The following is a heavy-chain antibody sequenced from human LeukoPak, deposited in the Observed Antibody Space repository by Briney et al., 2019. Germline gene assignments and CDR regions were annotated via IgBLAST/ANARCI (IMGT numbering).Heavy chain of an antibody. V-gene: IGHV3-20*04. CDR1: GFTYEDYG. CDR2: INWNGGST. CDR3: VREYCGGDCYPFDY. J-gene: IGHJ4*02. D-gene: IGHD2-21*02. Sequence: GGSLRLSCAASGFTYEDYGMSWVRQAPGKGLEWVSGINWNGGSTGYTDSVKGRFTISRDNAKKSLYLKMNNLRGEDTALYYCVREYCGGDCYPFDYWGQGNLVTVSS.